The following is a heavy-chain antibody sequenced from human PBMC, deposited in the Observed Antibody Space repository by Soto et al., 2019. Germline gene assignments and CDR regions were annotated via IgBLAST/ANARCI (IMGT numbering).Heavy chain of an antibody. Sequence: PGGSLRLSCAASGFNFSNYWMSWVRQAPGKGLEWVANIKQDGSEKYYVDSVKGRFTISRDNAKNSLYLQMNSLRAEDTAVYYCARFYYDSSGYLPSPYYYYHGMDVWGQGTTVTVSS. J-gene: IGHJ6*02. CDR1: GFNFSNYW. V-gene: IGHV3-7*01. CDR2: IKQDGSEK. CDR3: ARFYYDSSGYLPSPYYYYHGMDV. D-gene: IGHD3-22*01.